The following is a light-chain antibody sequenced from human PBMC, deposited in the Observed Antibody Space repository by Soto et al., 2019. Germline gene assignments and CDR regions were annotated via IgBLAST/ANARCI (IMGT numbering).Light chain of an antibody. V-gene: IGLV2-14*01. J-gene: IGLJ1*01. CDR2: EVS. CDR1: SSDIGDYNY. Sequence: QSALTQPPSASGSLGQSVTISCTGTSSDIGDYNYVSWYQQQSGKAPKLMIHEVSNRPSGVSNRFSGSKSGNTASLTISGLQAEDEADYYCSSYTSSRAYVFGIGTKVTVL. CDR3: SSYTSSRAYV.